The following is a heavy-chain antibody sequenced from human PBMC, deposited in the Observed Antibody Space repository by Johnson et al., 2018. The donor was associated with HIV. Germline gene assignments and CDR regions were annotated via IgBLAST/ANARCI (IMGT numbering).Heavy chain of an antibody. CDR1: GFTVSSNY. CDR2: IYSGDTT. CDR3: ARAYSYGAFDI. V-gene: IGHV3-66*01. Sequence: EVQLVESGGGVVQPGGSLRLSCAASGFTVSSNYMSWVRQAPGTGLAWVSVIYSGDTTYYADSVKGRFTISRDNSKNTLYLQMNSLRAEDTAVYYCARAYSYGAFDIWGLGTKVTVSS. J-gene: IGHJ3*02. D-gene: IGHD5-18*01.